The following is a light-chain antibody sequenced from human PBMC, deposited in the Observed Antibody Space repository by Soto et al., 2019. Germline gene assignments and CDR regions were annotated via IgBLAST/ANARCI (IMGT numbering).Light chain of an antibody. CDR3: LQHSTYPLT. J-gene: IGKJ1*01. V-gene: IGKV1-17*01. Sequence: EIQVTQFPSSLSASVGDRVTITCRASQGIRNDLGWYQQKPGKAPKRLIYAASSLQSGVPSRFSGSGSGTEFTLAISSLQPEDSATFYCLQHSTYPLTFGQGTKVEIK. CDR1: QGIRND. CDR2: AAS.